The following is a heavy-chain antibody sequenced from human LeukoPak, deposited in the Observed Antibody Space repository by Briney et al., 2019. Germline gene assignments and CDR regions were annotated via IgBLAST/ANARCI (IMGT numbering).Heavy chain of an antibody. CDR2: ISYDGSNK. V-gene: IGHV3-30*04. D-gene: IGHD3-3*01. Sequence: GGSLRLSCAASGFTFSSYAMHWVRQAPGKGLEWVAVISYDGSNKYYADSVKGRFTISRDNSKNTLYLQMNSLRAEDTAVYYCARGRGRIYDPNTTGWFDPWGQGTLVTVSS. CDR1: GFTFSSYA. J-gene: IGHJ5*02. CDR3: ARGRGRIYDPNTTGWFDP.